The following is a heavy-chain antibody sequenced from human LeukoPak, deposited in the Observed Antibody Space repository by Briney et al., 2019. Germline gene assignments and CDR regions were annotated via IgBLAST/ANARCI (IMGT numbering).Heavy chain of an antibody. J-gene: IGHJ4*02. Sequence: GGSLTLSCAASGFTFSNYWINWVRQAPGRGLEWVANMNEYGSEKYYVDSVRGRFTISRDNAENSLFLHMNSLRVEDTAVYRCARVLYGSRVNVIDSWGPGTLVTVSS. D-gene: IGHD2-2*01. CDR3: ARVLYGSRVNVIDS. CDR1: GFTFSNYW. V-gene: IGHV3-7*01. CDR2: MNEYGSEK.